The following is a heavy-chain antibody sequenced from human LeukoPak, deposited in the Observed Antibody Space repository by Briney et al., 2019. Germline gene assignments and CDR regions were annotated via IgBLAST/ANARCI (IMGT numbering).Heavy chain of an antibody. CDR1: GGSISSYY. D-gene: IGHD3-3*01. Sequence: SETLSLTCTVSGGSISSYYWSWIRQPPVKGLEWIGYIYYSGSTKYKPSLKSRVTISVDTSKNQFSLKLSSVTAADTAVYYCARGRFLDAFDIWGQGTMVTVSS. CDR3: ARGRFLDAFDI. J-gene: IGHJ3*02. V-gene: IGHV4-59*01. CDR2: IYYSGST.